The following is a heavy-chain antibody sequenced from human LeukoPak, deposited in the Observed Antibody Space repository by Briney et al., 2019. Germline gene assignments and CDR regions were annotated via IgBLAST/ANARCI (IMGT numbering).Heavy chain of an antibody. CDR3: ARVPSGYYGPYYFDY. D-gene: IGHD3-22*01. Sequence: GGSLRLSCAASGFTFSSYWMHWVRQAPGKGLEWVSVIYSGGSTYYADSVKGRFTISRDNSKNTLYLQMNSLRAEDTAVYYCARVPSGYYGPYYFDYWGQGTLVTVSS. CDR1: GFTFSSYW. CDR2: IYSGGST. V-gene: IGHV3-53*01. J-gene: IGHJ4*02.